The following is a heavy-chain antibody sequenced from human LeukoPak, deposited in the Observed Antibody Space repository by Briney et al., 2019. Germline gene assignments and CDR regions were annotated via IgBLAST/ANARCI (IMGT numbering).Heavy chain of an antibody. V-gene: IGHV3-33*01. D-gene: IGHD5/OR15-5a*01. CDR2: IWYDGTNK. CDR1: GFTFSSYG. J-gene: IGHJ3*02. CDR3: ARSKGSTINAFDI. Sequence: GRSLRLSCAASGFTFSSYGMHWVRQPPGKGLEWVAIIWYDGTNKYYADSVKGRFTISRDNSKNTLYLQMNSLRAEDTAVYYCARSKGSTINAFDIWGQGTMVTVSS.